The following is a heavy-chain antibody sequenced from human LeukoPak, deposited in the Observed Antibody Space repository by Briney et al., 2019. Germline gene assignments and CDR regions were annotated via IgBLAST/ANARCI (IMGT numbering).Heavy chain of an antibody. Sequence: GGSLRLSCAASGFTFLSYWMTWVRQAPGKGLEWVANIRQDGVETYYLDSVKGRFTISRDNAKNSLFLQMNSLRAEDTAVYYCARVLYCGGDCYWYYQYGMDAWGQGTTVTVSS. CDR3: ARVLYCGGDCYWYYQYGMDA. D-gene: IGHD2-21*02. CDR1: GFTFLSYW. J-gene: IGHJ6*02. V-gene: IGHV3-7*01. CDR2: IRQDGVET.